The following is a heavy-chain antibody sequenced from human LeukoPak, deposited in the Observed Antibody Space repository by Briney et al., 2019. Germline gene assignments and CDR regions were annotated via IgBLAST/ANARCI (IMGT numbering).Heavy chain of an antibody. Sequence: GGSLRLSCAASGFTFSSYSMNWVRQAPGKGLEWVSSISSSSSYIYYADSVKGRFTISRDNAKNSLYLQMNSLRAEDTAVYYCARIVDIVALSDGMDVWGQGTTVTISS. V-gene: IGHV3-21*01. D-gene: IGHD5-12*01. CDR1: GFTFSSYS. CDR3: ARIVDIVALSDGMDV. J-gene: IGHJ6*02. CDR2: ISSSSSYI.